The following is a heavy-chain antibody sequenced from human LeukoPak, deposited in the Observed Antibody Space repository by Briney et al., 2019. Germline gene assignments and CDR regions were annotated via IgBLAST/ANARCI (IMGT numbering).Heavy chain of an antibody. D-gene: IGHD6-19*01. J-gene: IGHJ3*02. CDR3: AKAGRSGWYPGWPFDI. Sequence: GVSLRLSCAASGFTFLTYAMSWVRQAPGKGLQWVSVIRDSGASTYYADSVKGRFTIPRDNSKNTLYLQMNSLRAEDTAVYYCAKAGRSGWYPGWPFDIWGQGTMVTVSS. CDR1: GFTFLTYA. CDR2: IRDSGAST. V-gene: IGHV3-23*01.